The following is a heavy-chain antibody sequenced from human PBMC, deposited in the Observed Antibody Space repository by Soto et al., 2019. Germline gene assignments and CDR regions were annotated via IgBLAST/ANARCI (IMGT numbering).Heavy chain of an antibody. J-gene: IGHJ5*02. CDR1: GGTFSNYA. CDR3: ARSPSAAAGCTLGWFDP. Sequence: QVQLVQSGAEVKRPGSSVKVSCKASGGTFSNYAISWVRRAPGQGLEWMGGIIPIFGTANYAQKFQARVTITADESTSTAYMELNSLRSEDTAMYYCARSPSAAAGCTLGWFDPWGQGTLVTVSS. V-gene: IGHV1-69*01. D-gene: IGHD6-13*01. CDR2: IIPIFGTA.